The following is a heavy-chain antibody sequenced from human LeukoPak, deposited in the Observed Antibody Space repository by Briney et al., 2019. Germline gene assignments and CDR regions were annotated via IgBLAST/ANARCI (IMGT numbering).Heavy chain of an antibody. CDR3: ARGGDYVTD. J-gene: IGHJ4*02. CDR1: GGSISSGGYS. V-gene: IGHV4-30-2*01. CDR2: IYHSGST. D-gene: IGHD4-17*01. Sequence: PSETLSLTCAVSGGSISSGGYSWSWIRQPPGKGLEWIGYIYHSGSTYYNPSLKSRVTISVDRSKNQFSLKLSSVTAADTAVYYCARGGDYVTDWGQGTLVTVSS.